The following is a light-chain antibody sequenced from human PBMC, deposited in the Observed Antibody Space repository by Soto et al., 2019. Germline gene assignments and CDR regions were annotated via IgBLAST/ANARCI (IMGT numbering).Light chain of an antibody. Sequence: ESVLMQSPGTLSLSPGESATLSCRASQSVRSSCLAWYQQKPGQAPMLLIYGASNRATCIPDRFSGSGSGTDFTLTISRQEPEDFAVYYCQQYGSSPQSFGQVIRLDIE. CDR2: GAS. V-gene: IGKV3-20*01. CDR1: QSVRSSC. J-gene: IGKJ5*01. CDR3: QQYGSSPQS.